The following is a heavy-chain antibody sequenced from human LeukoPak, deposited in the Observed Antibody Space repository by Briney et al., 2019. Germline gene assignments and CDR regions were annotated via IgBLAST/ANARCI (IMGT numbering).Heavy chain of an antibody. D-gene: IGHD2-15*01. V-gene: IGHV1-69*13. CDR1: GGTFSSYA. CDR3: AKYCSGGSCEGVFVN. Sequence: GASVKVSCKASGGTFSSYAISWVRQAPGQGLEWMGGIIPIFGTANYAQKFQGRVTITADESTSTAYMELSSLRSEDTAVYYCAKYCSGGSCEGVFVNWGQGTLVTVSS. CDR2: IIPIFGTA. J-gene: IGHJ4*02.